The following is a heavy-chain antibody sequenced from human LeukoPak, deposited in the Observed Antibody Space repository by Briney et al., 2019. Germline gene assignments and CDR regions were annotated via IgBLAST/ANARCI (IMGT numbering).Heavy chain of an antibody. CDR2: IYHSGST. V-gene: IGHV4-38-2*01. CDR1: GCSISSGYY. D-gene: IGHD3-16*02. Sequence: PSETLSLTCAVSGCSISSGYYWGWNLQPPGQELKGIGCIYHSGSTYYNPSLKSRVTISVDTSKNQFSLKLSSVTAADTAVYYCARPCYYDYVWGSYRTTDCDYWGQGTLVTVSS. CDR3: ARPCYYDYVWGSYRTTDCDY. J-gene: IGHJ4*02.